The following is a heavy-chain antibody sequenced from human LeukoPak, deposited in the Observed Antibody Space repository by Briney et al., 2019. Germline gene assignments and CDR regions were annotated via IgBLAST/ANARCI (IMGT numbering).Heavy chain of an antibody. CDR2: INHSGST. CDR3: ARGPKPSGLYQLDRYYYYMDV. D-gene: IGHD2-2*01. V-gene: IGHV4-34*01. CDR1: GGSFSGYY. Sequence: PSETLSLTCAVYGGSFSGYYWSWIRQPPGKGLEWIGEINHSGSTNYNPSLKSRVTISVDTSKNQFSLKLSSVTAADTAVYYCARGPKPSGLYQLDRYYYYMDVWGKGTTVTVSS. J-gene: IGHJ6*03.